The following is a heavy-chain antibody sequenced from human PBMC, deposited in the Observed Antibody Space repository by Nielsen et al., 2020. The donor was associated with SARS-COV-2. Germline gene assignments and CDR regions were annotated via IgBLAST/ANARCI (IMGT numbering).Heavy chain of an antibody. V-gene: IGHV1-8*02. CDR2: MNPNSGNT. CDR3: ASGAVAGYYYGMDV. D-gene: IGHD6-19*01. J-gene: IGHJ6*02. CDR1: GGTFSSYA. Sequence: ASVKVSCKASGGTFSSYAISWVRQAPGQGLEWMGWMNPNSGNTGYAQKFQGRVTMTRNTSISTAYMELSSLRSEDTAVYYCASGAVAGYYYGMDVWGQGTTVTVSS.